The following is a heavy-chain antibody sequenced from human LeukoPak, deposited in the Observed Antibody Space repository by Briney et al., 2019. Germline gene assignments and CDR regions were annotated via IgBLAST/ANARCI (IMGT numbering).Heavy chain of an antibody. V-gene: IGHV4-31*03. CDR1: GGSISSGGYY. D-gene: IGHD1-7*01. J-gene: IGHJ6*03. Sequence: SETLSLTCTVSGGSISSGGYYWSWIRQHPGKGLEWIGYIYYSGSTYYNPSLKSRVTISVDTSKNQFSLKLSSVTAADTAVYYCASETGTTPGRSNYYYYYMDVWGKGTTVTVSS. CDR2: IYYSGST. CDR3: ASETGTTPGRSNYYYYYMDV.